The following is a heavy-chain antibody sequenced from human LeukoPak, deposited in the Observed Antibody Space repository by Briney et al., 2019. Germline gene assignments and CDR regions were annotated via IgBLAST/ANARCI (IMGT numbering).Heavy chain of an antibody. V-gene: IGHV1-2*02. CDR1: GYRFTGYY. CDR3: ARDPGATTPYMDV. D-gene: IGHD2-15*01. Sequence: ASVKVSCKASGYRFTGYYMHWVRQAPGQGLEWMGWINPNSGGTNYAQKFEGRVTMTRDTSIRTVYMEMRRLKFDDTAVYYCARDPGATTPYMDVWGKGTTVAISS. J-gene: IGHJ6*03. CDR2: INPNSGGT.